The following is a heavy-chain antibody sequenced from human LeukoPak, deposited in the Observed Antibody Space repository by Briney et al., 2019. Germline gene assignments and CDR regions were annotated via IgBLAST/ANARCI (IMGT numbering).Heavy chain of an antibody. V-gene: IGHV4-4*09. J-gene: IGHJ4*02. D-gene: IGHD1-26*01. CDR1: GASISNYY. Sequence: PSEPLSLTCTVSGASISNYYWSWIRQTPEKGLEWMGHIHSSGGSSYYPSLKSRLTLSIDTSRNQLSLKLPSVTAADTAVYFCARLGSYHDFWGQGALVTVSS. CDR3: ARLGSYHDF. CDR2: IHSSGGS.